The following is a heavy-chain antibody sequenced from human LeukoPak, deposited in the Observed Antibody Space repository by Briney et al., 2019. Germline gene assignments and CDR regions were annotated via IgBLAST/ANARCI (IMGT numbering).Heavy chain of an antibody. D-gene: IGHD4-17*01. J-gene: IGHJ4*02. CDR1: GFTFSSYA. CDR2: ISGSGGST. V-gene: IGHV3-23*01. Sequence: GGSLRLSCAASGFTFSSYAMSWVRQAPGKGLEWVSAISGSGGSTYYADSVKGRFTISRDNSKNTLYLQMNSLRAEDTAVYYCAKGSENGDYVRYYFDSWGQGTLVTVSS. CDR3: AKGSENGDYVRYYFDS.